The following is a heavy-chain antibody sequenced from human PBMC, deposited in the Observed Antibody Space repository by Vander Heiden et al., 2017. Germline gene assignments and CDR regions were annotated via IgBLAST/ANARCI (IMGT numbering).Heavy chain of an antibody. CDR1: GYTFPSYD. J-gene: IGHJ4*02. V-gene: IGHV1-8*01. Sequence: QVQLVQSGAEVKKPGASVKVSCKASGYTFPSYDINWVRQATGQGLEWMGWMNPNSGNTGYAQKFQGRVTMTRNTSISTAYMELSSLRSEDTAVYYCARGELGYCSGGSCTPTYWGQGTLVTVSS. CDR3: ARGELGYCSGGSCTPTY. D-gene: IGHD2-15*01. CDR2: MNPNSGNT.